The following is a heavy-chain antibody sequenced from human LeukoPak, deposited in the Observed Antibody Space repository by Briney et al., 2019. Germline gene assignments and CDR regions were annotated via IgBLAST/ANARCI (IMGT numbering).Heavy chain of an antibody. J-gene: IGHJ4*02. V-gene: IGHV4-59*01. Sequence: SETLSLTCTVSGGSISSYYWSWIRQPPGKGLEWIGYIYYSGSTNYNPSLKSRVTISVGTSKNQFSLKLSSVTAADTAVYYCARGRMPDYYDSSGYQRRFDYWGQGTLVTVSS. CDR2: IYYSGST. CDR1: GGSISSYY. D-gene: IGHD3-22*01. CDR3: ARGRMPDYYDSSGYQRRFDY.